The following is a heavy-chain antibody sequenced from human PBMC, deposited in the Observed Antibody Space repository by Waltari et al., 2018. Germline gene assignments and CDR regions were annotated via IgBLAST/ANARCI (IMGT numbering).Heavy chain of an antibody. J-gene: IGHJ5*02. CDR1: GGPFPDYS. V-gene: IGHV4-34*01. CDR2: ISHSGST. Sequence: QVQLHQWGAGLLKPSETLSLTCAVSGGPFPDYSWSWIRQSPDKGLEWIGEISHSGSTNNNPSLKSRVTMSVDTIKKQCSLKLTSVTAADTAVYFCARTWGYSPPLGWFDPWGRGTRVTVSS. CDR3: ARTWGYSPPLGWFDP. D-gene: IGHD1-26*01.